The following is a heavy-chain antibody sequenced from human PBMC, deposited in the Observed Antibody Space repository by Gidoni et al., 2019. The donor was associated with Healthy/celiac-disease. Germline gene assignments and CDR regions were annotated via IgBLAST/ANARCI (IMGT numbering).Heavy chain of an antibody. CDR3: AREEAYYYDSSGYFDY. J-gene: IGHJ4*02. CDR2: IIPIFGTA. D-gene: IGHD3-22*01. CDR1: GGTFSSYA. Sequence: QVQLVQSGAEVKKPGSSVKVSCKASGGTFSSYAISWVRQAPGQGLEWMGGIIPIFGTANYAQKFQGRVTITADKSTSTAYMELSSLRSEDTAVYYCAREEAYYYDSSGYFDYWGQGTLVTVSS. V-gene: IGHV1-69*06.